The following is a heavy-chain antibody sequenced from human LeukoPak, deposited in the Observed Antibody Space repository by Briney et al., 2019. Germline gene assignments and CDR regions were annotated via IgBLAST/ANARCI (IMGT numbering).Heavy chain of an antibody. J-gene: IGHJ4*02. V-gene: IGHV1-69*06. CDR1: GGTFSNYA. CDR2: IIPIFGTA. D-gene: IGHD1-26*01. CDR3: ARSPVGATSWSHFDY. Sequence: SVKVSCKASGGTFSNYAISWVRQAPGQGLEWMGGIIPIFGTANYAQKFQGRVTITADKSTSTAYMELRSLRSDDTAVYYCARSPVGATSWSHFDYWGQGTLVTVSS.